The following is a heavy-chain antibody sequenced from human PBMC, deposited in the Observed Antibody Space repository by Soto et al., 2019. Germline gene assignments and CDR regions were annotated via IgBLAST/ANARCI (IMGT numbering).Heavy chain of an antibody. CDR1: GFSISDYW. V-gene: IGHV3-7*01. CDR3: CHTWV. Sequence: EVHMVESGGGLVQPGGSLRLSCAASGFSISDYWMSWVRQAPGKGLEWVGNINEDGSEGNYVDSVKGRFTISRDNARNSLYLQMNSLRVEDTAVYYCCHTWVGGQGTLVTVSS. D-gene: IGHD1-26*01. CDR2: INEDGSEG. J-gene: IGHJ4*02.